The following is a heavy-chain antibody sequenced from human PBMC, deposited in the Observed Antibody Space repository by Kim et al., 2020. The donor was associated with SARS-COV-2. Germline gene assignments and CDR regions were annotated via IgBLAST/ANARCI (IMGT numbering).Heavy chain of an antibody. CDR3: SRVRGDPSGSPIFDS. CDR2: LHNGNHI. D-gene: IGHD6-19*01. J-gene: IGHJ4*02. V-gene: IGHV3-53*01. Sequence: GGSLRLSCVVSGFTATTRHMTWVRQSPEKGLEWVADLHNGNHIYYSASAQGRFTISRHTSKNTLYLQLDSLTVDDTAVYFCSRVRGDPSGSPIFDSSGQG. CDR1: GFTATTRH.